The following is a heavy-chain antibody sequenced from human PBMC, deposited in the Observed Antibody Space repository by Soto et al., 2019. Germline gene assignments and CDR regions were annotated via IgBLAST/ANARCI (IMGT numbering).Heavy chain of an antibody. J-gene: IGHJ4*02. CDR1: GFTFSSYA. Sequence: GGSLRLSCAASGFTFSSYAMSWVRQAPGKGLEWVSAISGSGGSTYYADSVKGRFTISRDNSKNTLYLQMNSLRAEDTAVYYCAKVVGIADYDFWSGYYSYYFDYWGQGTLVTVS. CDR2: ISGSGGST. D-gene: IGHD3-3*01. CDR3: AKVVGIADYDFWSGYYSYYFDY. V-gene: IGHV3-23*01.